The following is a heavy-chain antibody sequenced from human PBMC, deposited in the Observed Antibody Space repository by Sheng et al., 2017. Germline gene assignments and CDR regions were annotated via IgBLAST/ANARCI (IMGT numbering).Heavy chain of an antibody. CDR1: GFTFSNYG. CDR2: IWHDGSHQ. V-gene: IGHV3-33*01. J-gene: IGHJ4*02. Sequence: QVQLVESGGGVVQPRRSLRLSCIASGFTFSNYGMHWVRQAPGKGLEWVAVIWHDGSHQYYADSVKGRCTISRDNAKNSLYLQMNSLRAEDTAIYYCARAPLVATITEFDYWGQGMLVTVSS. CDR3: ARAPLVATITEFDY. D-gene: IGHD5-12*01.